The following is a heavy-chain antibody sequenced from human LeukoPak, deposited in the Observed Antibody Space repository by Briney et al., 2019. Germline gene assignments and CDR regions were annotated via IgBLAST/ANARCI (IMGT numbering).Heavy chain of an antibody. V-gene: IGHV3-23*01. D-gene: IGHD3-10*01. Sequence: PGGSLRLSCAASGFTFSSYAMSWVRQAPGKGLEWASAISGSGGSTYYADSVKGRFTISRDNSKNTLYLQMNSLRAEDTAVYYCAKDDFALLWFGELSTFYGMDVWGQGTTVTVSS. CDR2: ISGSGGST. J-gene: IGHJ6*02. CDR1: GFTFSSYA. CDR3: AKDDFALLWFGELSTFYGMDV.